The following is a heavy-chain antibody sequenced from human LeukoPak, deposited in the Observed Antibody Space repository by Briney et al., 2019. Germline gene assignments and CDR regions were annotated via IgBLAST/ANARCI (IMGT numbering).Heavy chain of an antibody. D-gene: IGHD3-22*01. V-gene: IGHV1-46*01. CDR2: INPSGGTT. Sequence: VASVKVSCKTSGYTFTTYYIHWVRQAPGQGLEWLGIINPSGGTTTYAQKFQGRVTMTRDTSTSTVYMELNTLRSEDTAVYYCARGSNHYYDVTADYPRYWGQGTLVTVSS. J-gene: IGHJ4*02. CDR3: ARGSNHYYDVTADYPRY. CDR1: GYTFTTYY.